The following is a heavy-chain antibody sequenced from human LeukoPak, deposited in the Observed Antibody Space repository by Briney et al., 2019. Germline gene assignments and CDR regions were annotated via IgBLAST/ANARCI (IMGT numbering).Heavy chain of an antibody. V-gene: IGHV4-38-2*02. CDR1: GYSISSGYY. J-gene: IGHJ3*02. D-gene: IGHD6-19*01. CDR2: IYHSGST. Sequence: SETLSLTCTVSGYSISSGYYWGWIRQPPGKGLEWIGSIYHSGSTYYNPSLKSRVTISVDTSKNQFSLKLSSVTAADTAVYYCARDFGWQWLVHDAFDIWGQGTMVTVSS. CDR3: ARDFGWQWLVHDAFDI.